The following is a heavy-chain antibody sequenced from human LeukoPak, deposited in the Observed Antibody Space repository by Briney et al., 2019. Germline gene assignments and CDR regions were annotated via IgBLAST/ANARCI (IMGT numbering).Heavy chain of an antibody. CDR3: ARDNKH. CDR1: GYSISSGYY. D-gene: IGHD2/OR15-2a*01. Sequence: SETLSLTCTVSGYSISSGYYWGWLRPPPGKGLEWIGSIYHSGSTYYNPSLKSRVTISVDTSKNQFSLKLSSVTAADTAVYYCARDNKHWGQGTLVTVSS. CDR2: IYHSGST. V-gene: IGHV4-38-2*02. J-gene: IGHJ1*01.